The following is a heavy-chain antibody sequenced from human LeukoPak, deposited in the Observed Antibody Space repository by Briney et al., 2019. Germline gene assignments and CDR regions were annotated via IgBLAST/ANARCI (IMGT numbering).Heavy chain of an antibody. CDR3: ARTYNWNYYYYYHMDV. J-gene: IGHJ6*03. CDR1: GGSISSYY. Sequence: PSETLSLTCTVSGGSISSYYWSWIRQPAGKGLEWIGRIYISGSTYYNPSLMSRVTMSVDTSKNQFSLKLSSVTAADTAVYYCARTYNWNYYYYYHMDVWGKGTTVTVSS. CDR2: IYISGST. D-gene: IGHD1-20*01. V-gene: IGHV4-4*07.